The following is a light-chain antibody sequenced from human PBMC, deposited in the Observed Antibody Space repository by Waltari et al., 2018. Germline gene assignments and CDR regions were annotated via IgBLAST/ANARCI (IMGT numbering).Light chain of an antibody. CDR1: SNDIGGSNY. CDR3: SSFTRTVL. CDR2: DVN. J-gene: IGLJ2*01. Sequence: QSALTQPASVSGSPGQSVTISCTGTSNDIGGSNYVSWYQQRPGKAPKLIIYDVNNRPSGVSGRFPGSKSGNTASLTISGLQAEDETDYYCSSFTRTVLFGGGTKLTVL. V-gene: IGLV2-14*01.